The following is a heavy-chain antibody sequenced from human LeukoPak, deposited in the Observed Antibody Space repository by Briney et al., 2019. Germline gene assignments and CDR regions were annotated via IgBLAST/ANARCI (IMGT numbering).Heavy chain of an antibody. D-gene: IGHD3-10*01. CDR3: AKGTYGSGSYYAFDY. V-gene: IGHV3-23*01. CDR2: ISGSGGST. J-gene: IGHJ4*02. Sequence: GGSLRLSCAASGFTFSTYAMNWVRQAPGKGLEWVSVISGSGGSTYYADSVKGRFTISRDNSKNTLYLQMNSLRAEDTAVYYCAKGTYGSGSYYAFDYWGQGTLVTVSS. CDR1: GFTFSTYA.